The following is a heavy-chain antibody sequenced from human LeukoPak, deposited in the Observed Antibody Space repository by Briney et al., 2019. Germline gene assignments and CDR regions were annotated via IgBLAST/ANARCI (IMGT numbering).Heavy chain of an antibody. J-gene: IGHJ6*03. CDR1: GFTFSSYA. V-gene: IGHV3-23*01. Sequence: PGGSLRLSCAASGFTFSSYAMSWVRQAPGKGLEWVSAISGSGGSTYYADSVKGRFTISRDNSKNTLYLQMNSLRAEDTAVYYCAKDGTWIQHRMYYYYMDVWGKGTTVTVSS. CDR3: AKDGTWIQHRMYYYYMDV. CDR2: ISGSGGST. D-gene: IGHD5-18*01.